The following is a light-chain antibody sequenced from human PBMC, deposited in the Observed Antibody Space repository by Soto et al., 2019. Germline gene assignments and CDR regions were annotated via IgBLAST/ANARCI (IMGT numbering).Light chain of an antibody. CDR2: DAS. Sequence: ETVMTQSPATLSVSPGERATLSCRASQSIRSTLAWFQQKPGQSPSLLIYDASKRATRIPARFSGSGSVTEFPLTISSLQSEDFAVYYCQQYNNWPRTFGQGTIVDIK. V-gene: IGKV3-15*01. J-gene: IGKJ1*01. CDR1: QSIRST. CDR3: QQYNNWPRT.